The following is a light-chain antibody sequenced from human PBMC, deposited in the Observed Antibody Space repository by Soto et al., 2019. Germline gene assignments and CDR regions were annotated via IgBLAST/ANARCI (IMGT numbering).Light chain of an antibody. CDR2: GAS. J-gene: IGKJ1*01. CDR3: QQYSSYWT. Sequence: DIQMTQSPSTLSASVGDRVTITCRASQSISSWLAWYQQKPGKAPKLLIYGASSLESGVPSRFSGSGSGTEFTLTISSLQPDDFATYYCQQYSSYWTFAQGTKVDNK. V-gene: IGKV1-5*01. CDR1: QSISSW.